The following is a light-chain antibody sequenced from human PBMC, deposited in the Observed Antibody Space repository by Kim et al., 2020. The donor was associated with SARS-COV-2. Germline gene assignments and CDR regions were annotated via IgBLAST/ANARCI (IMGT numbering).Light chain of an antibody. CDR2: YDS. V-gene: IGLV3-21*04. CDR1: NIGSKS. J-gene: IGLJ1*01. Sequence: APGKTARITCGGNNIGSKSVHWYQQKPGQAPVLVIYYDSDRPSGIPERFSGSNSGNTATLTLSRVEAGDEADYYCQVWDSSSDNYVFGTGTKVTVL. CDR3: QVWDSSSDNYV.